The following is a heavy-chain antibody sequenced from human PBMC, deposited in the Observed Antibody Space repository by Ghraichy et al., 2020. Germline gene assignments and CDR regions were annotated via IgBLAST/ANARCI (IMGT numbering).Heavy chain of an antibody. J-gene: IGHJ6*02. Sequence: EALNISCTVSGGSVSSGSYYWSWIRQPPGKGLEWIGYIYYSGSTNYNPSHKSRVTISVDTSKNQFSLKLSSVTAADTAVYYCAREGVTIFEYYGMDVWGQGTTVTVSS. D-gene: IGHD3-3*01. V-gene: IGHV4-61*01. CDR2: IYYSGST. CDR3: AREGVTIFEYYGMDV. CDR1: GGSVSSGSYY.